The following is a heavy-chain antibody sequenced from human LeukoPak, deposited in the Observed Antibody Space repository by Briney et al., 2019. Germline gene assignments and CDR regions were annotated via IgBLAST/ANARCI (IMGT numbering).Heavy chain of an antibody. V-gene: IGHV3-30*09. CDR2: ISHDGSNQ. D-gene: IGHD2-21*02. CDR3: ARQGDTGSWYFDY. J-gene: IGHJ4*02. Sequence: GGSLRLSCAVSGFTFTCYAMHWVRQAPGKGLEWVAVISHDGSNQQYADSVKGQVAISRDNSKSTLYLQMDSLRAGDTGVYYCARQGDTGSWYFDYWGQGTLVPVSS. CDR1: GFTFTCYA.